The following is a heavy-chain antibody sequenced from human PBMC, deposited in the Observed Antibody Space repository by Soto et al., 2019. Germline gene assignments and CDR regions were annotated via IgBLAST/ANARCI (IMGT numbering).Heavy chain of an antibody. Sequence: QVQLVESGGGVVQPGRSLRLSCAASGFSCSSYAMHWVRQAPGKGLEWVAVISHDGSIKKFADFVEVRFLVFRDNSNNNLFLQMESLKPDDSAVYYCAKELAFGDFWRGLEYWGQGALVTVAS. CDR1: GFSCSSYA. J-gene: IGHJ4*02. CDR3: AKELAFGDFWRGLEY. CDR2: ISHDGSIK. D-gene: IGHD3-3*01. V-gene: IGHV3-30*18.